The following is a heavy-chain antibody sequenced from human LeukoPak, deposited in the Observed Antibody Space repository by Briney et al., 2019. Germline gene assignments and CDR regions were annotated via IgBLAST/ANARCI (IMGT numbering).Heavy chain of an antibody. CDR2: IDQSGSP. D-gene: IGHD3-3*01. J-gene: IGHJ4*02. Sequence: SETLSLTCGVFSGTFRGFYWTWIRQPPGKGLEWIGEIDQSGSPTYNSSLESRVTMSVDTSKSHFSLKLNSLTAADTATYYCAGGPGHDFWSSYARYWGQGTLVTVSS. CDR3: AGGPGHDFWSSYARY. CDR1: SGTFRGFY. V-gene: IGHV4-34*01.